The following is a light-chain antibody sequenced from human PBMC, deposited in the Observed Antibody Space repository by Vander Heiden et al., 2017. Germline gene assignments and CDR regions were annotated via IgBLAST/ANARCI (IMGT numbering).Light chain of an antibody. Sequence: SPPSLSASVGDRVTITCRGSQHIGDDLTWYQLKPAKAPKRLIYKTSTTQYTGPSRSSSSGSATKFSLPISSLQPAEFGTYYCRQHRAYPWAFGQGTKVEIK. V-gene: IGKV1-17*01. CDR2: KTS. CDR3: RQHRAYPWA. J-gene: IGKJ1*01. CDR1: QHIGDD.